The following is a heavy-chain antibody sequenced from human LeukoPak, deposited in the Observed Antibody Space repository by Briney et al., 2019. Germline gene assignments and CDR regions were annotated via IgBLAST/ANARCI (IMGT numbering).Heavy chain of an antibody. J-gene: IGHJ4*02. CDR2: INPSGGNT. V-gene: IGHV1-46*01. Sequence: ASVKVSCKASGYTFPSYYMHWVRQAPGQGLEWMGVINPSGGNTNSAQKFQGRVTMTRDTSTRTAYMELRSLRSDGTAVYYCARDPTGSGWLDYWGQGTLVTVSS. CDR3: ARDPTGSGWLDY. D-gene: IGHD6-19*01. CDR1: GYTFPSYY.